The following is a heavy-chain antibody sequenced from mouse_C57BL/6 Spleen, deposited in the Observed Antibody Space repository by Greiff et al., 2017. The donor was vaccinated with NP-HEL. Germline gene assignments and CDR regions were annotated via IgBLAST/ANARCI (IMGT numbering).Heavy chain of an antibody. CDR2: IYPGDGDT. V-gene: IGHV1-82*01. D-gene: IGHD1-1*01. CDR1: GYAFSSSW. CDR3: ARWDSGSSYGPWFAY. Sequence: VQLQQSGPELVKPGASVKISCKASGYAFSSSWMNWVKQRPGKGLEWIGRIYPGDGDTNYNGKFKGKATLTADKSSSTAYMQLSSLTSEDSAVYFCARWDSGSSYGPWFAYWGQGTLVTVSA. J-gene: IGHJ3*01.